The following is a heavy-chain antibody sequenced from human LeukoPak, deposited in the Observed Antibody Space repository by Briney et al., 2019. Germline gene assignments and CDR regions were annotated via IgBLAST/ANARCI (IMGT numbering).Heavy chain of an antibody. CDR3: ARVPRGAGYFDY. D-gene: IGHD6-19*01. V-gene: IGHV1-46*01. Sequence: ASAKVSCKASGYTFTSYYMHWVRQAPGQGLEWMGIINPSGGSTSYAQKFQGRVTMTRDTSTSTVYMELSSLRSEDTAVYYCARVPRGAGYFDYWGQGTLVTVSS. J-gene: IGHJ4*02. CDR2: INPSGGST. CDR1: GYTFTSYY.